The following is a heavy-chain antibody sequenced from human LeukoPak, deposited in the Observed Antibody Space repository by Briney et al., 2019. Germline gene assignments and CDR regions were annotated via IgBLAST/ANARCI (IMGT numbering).Heavy chain of an antibody. D-gene: IGHD3-22*01. CDR1: GFTFSSYW. Sequence: PGGSLRLSCAASGFTFSSYWMSWVRQAPGKGLEWVANIKQDGSEKYYVDSVKGRFTISRDNAKNSLYLQMNSLRAEDTAVYYCARDDTMIVVVTFDYWGQGTLVTVSS. V-gene: IGHV3-7*01. CDR2: IKQDGSEK. CDR3: ARDDTMIVVVTFDY. J-gene: IGHJ4*02.